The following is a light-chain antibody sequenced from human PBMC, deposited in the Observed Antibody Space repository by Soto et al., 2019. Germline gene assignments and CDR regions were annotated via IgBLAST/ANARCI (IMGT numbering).Light chain of an antibody. V-gene: IGKV1-39*01. CDR3: QQSYSTPFT. CDR2: AAS. J-gene: IGKJ3*01. Sequence: DIQMTQSPSSLSASVGDRVTITCRASQSISSYLNLYQQKPGKAPKLLIYAASSLQSGVPSRFSGSGSGTDFTLTNSSLQPEDFATYYCQQSYSTPFTFGPRTKVDIK. CDR1: QSISSY.